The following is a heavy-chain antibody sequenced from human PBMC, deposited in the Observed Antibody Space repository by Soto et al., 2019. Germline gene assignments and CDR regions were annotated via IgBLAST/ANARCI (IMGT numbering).Heavy chain of an antibody. J-gene: IGHJ4*02. D-gene: IGHD3-10*01. V-gene: IGHV5-51*01. CDR3: ARRGYFGWVRGGYYFDY. CDR1: GYSFTSYW. Sequence: RGESLKISCKGSGYSFTSYWIGWVRQMPGKGLEWMGIIYPGDSDTRYSPSFQGQVTISADKSISTAYLQWSSLKASDTAMYYCARRGYFGWVRGGYYFDYWGQGTLVTVSS. CDR2: IYPGDSDT.